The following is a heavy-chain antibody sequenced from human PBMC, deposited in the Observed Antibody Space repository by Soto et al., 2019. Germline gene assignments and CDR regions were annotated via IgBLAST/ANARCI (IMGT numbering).Heavy chain of an antibody. CDR1: GGSFSGYY. J-gene: IGHJ6*02. CDR3: ARRPGYSSSWYYYYGMDV. V-gene: IGHV4-34*01. D-gene: IGHD6-13*01. Sequence: PSETLSLTCAVYGGSFSGYYWSWIRQPPGKGLEWIGEINHSGSTNYNPSLKSRVTISVDTSKNQFSLKLSSVTAADTAVYYCARRPGYSSSWYYYYGMDVWGQGTTVTVS. CDR2: INHSGST.